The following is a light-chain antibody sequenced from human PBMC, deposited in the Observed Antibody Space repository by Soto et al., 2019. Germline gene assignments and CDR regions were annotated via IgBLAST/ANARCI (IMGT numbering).Light chain of an antibody. V-gene: IGKV3-20*01. CDR2: GAS. Sequence: EIVLTQSPATLSFSPGERATLSCRASQSVSSYLAWYQQKPGQAPRLLVYGASSRATGISDRFSGSGSGTDFTLTISRLEPEDFAVYYCQHYVSPPITFGQGTRLEIK. CDR1: QSVSSY. J-gene: IGKJ5*01. CDR3: QHYVSPPIT.